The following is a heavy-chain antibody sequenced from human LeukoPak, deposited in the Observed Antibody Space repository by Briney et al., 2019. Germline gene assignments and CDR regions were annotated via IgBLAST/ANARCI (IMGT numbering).Heavy chain of an antibody. CDR2: IRYDGSNK. J-gene: IGHJ6*02. CDR3: VKEIRRNYFYGMDV. V-gene: IGHV3-30*02. Sequence: PGVSLRLSCAASGFSFSNSDRHWVRQAPGKGLEWAAFIRYDGSNKYYEDSVKGRLTISRDNAKNTLLLRMYSLRPEDTAVYYCVKEIRRNYFYGMDVWGQGTSVTVSS. CDR1: GFSFSNSD.